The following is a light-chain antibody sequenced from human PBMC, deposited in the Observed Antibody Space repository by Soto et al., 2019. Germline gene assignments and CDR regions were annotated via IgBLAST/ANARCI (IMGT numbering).Light chain of an antibody. V-gene: IGKV3-15*01. CDR1: QAINSN. CDR3: QQYNDWPLT. CDR2: SAS. J-gene: IGKJ4*01. Sequence: EIVMTQSPATLSVSPGETASLSCRASQAINSNLAWYQQRPGQAPRLLIYSASTRATGVPARVSGSGSETEFTLILRGRQSEDFALYYCQQYNDWPLTFGGGTKVDLK.